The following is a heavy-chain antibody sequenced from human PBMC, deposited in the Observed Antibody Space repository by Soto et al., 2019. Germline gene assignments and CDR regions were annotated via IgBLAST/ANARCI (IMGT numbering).Heavy chain of an antibody. CDR2: ISSSSSYI. CDR1: GFTFSSYS. Sequence: EVQLVESGGGLVKPGGSLRLSCEASGFTFSSYSMNWVRQAPGKGLEWVSSISSSSSYIYYADSVKGRFTISRDTAKNSLYLHMNSLRAEDTDVYYCARDWIIMVRGAPPGWFDPWGQGTLVTVSS. CDR3: ARDWIIMVRGAPPGWFDP. D-gene: IGHD3-10*01. V-gene: IGHV3-21*01. J-gene: IGHJ5*02.